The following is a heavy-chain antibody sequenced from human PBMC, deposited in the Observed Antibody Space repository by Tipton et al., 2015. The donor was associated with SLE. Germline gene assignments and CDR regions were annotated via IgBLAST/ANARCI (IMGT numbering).Heavy chain of an antibody. Sequence: TLSLTCTVSGGSISSSSYYWGWICQPPGKGLEWIGSIYYSGSTYYNPSLKSRVTISVDTSKNQFSLKLSSVTAADTAVYYCVLGQVAFDIWGQGTMVTVSS. CDR2: IYYSGST. V-gene: IGHV4-39*07. CDR3: VLGQVAFDI. CDR1: GGSISSSSYY. J-gene: IGHJ3*02.